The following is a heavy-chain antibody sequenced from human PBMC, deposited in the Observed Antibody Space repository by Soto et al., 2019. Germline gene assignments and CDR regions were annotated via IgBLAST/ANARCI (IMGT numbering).Heavy chain of an antibody. CDR3: AKESCSSTTCFARYFDY. D-gene: IGHD2-2*01. Sequence: PGGSLRLSCAASGFTFSIYAMSWVRQAPGKGLEWVSTITATGGSTSYADSVKGRFTISRDNSKNTLFLQMNSLRAEDSAVYFCAKESCSSTTCFARYFDYWGQGTLVTVSS. CDR1: GFTFSIYA. V-gene: IGHV3-23*01. CDR2: ITATGGST. J-gene: IGHJ4*02.